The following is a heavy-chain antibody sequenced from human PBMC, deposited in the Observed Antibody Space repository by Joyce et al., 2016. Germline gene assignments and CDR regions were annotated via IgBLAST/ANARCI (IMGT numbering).Heavy chain of an antibody. J-gene: IGHJ4*02. CDR2: IFYDGSKK. CDR3: AKDPYSDFYFDY. D-gene: IGHD2-15*01. V-gene: IGHV3-30*18. CDR1: GFTFSRYG. Sequence: QVQLVESGGGVVQPGRSLRLSCVSSGFTFSRYGMHWVRQAPGKGLEWVAVIFYDGSKKYYADSVKGRFTISRDNSKNTLYLQMNSLTPEDTAVYYCAKDPYSDFYFDYWGQGTLVTVSS.